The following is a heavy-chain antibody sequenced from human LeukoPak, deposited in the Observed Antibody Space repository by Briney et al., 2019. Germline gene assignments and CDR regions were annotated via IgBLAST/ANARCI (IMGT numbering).Heavy chain of an antibody. CDR1: GGSISSYY. J-gene: IGHJ5*02. V-gene: IGHV4-59*01. Sequence: PSETLSLTCTVSGGSISSYYWSWIRQPPGKGLEWIGYIYYSGSTNYNPSLKSRVTISVDTSKNQFSLKLSSVTAADTAVYYCARGGGTISGGFDPWGQGTLVTVSS. CDR2: IYYSGST. D-gene: IGHD3-9*01. CDR3: ARGGGTISGGFDP.